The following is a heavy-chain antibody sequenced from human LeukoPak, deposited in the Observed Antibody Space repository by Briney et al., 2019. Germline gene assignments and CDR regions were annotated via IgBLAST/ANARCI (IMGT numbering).Heavy chain of an antibody. CDR2: ISAGSSYL. CDR3: ARDMGRELSPFVY. CDR1: GFTFSSYR. D-gene: IGHD3-16*02. V-gene: IGHV3-21*01. J-gene: IGHJ4*02. Sequence: GGSLRLSCAASGFTFSSYRLYWVRQAPGKGLEWVSSISAGSSYLSYADSVKGRFSISRDNAGNSLYLQMNSLTAEDTAIYYCARDMGRELSPFVYWGQGTLVTVSS.